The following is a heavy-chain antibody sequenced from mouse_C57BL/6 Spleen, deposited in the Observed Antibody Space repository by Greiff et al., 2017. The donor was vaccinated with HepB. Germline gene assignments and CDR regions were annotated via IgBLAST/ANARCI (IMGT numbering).Heavy chain of an antibody. CDR2: ISYDGSN. D-gene: IGHD1-1*01. CDR3: AREDHYYGSSYRYFDV. CDR1: GYSITSGYY. Sequence: EVKLMESGPGLVKPSQSLSLTCSVTGYSITSGYYWNWIRQFPGNKLEWMGYISYDGSNNYKPSLKNRISITRDTSKNQFFLKLNSVTTEDTATYYCAREDHYYGSSYRYFDVWGTGTTVTVSS. V-gene: IGHV3-6*01. J-gene: IGHJ1*03.